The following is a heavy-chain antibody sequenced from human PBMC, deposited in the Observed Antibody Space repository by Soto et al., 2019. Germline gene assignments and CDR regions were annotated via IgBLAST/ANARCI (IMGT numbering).Heavy chain of an antibody. CDR2: IYYSGST. Sequence: SETLSLTCTVSGGSISSGGYYWSWIRQHPGKGLEWIGYIYYSGSTYYNPSLKSRVTISVDTSKNQFSLKLSSVTAADTAVYYCARAVSPFYDILTGHYYFDYWGQVTLVTVSS. V-gene: IGHV4-31*03. CDR3: ARAVSPFYDILTGHYYFDY. J-gene: IGHJ4*02. D-gene: IGHD3-9*01. CDR1: GGSISSGGYY.